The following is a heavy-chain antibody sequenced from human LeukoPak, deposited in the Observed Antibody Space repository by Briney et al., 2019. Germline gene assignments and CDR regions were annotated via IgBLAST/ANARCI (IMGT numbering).Heavy chain of an antibody. CDR2: ISSSSSYI. Sequence: GGSLRLSCAASGFTFSSYSMNWVRQAPGKGLEWVSSISSSSSYIYYADSAKGRFTISRDNAKNSLYLQMNSLRAEDTAVYYCARDRMVRGVYYFDYWGQGTLVTVSS. J-gene: IGHJ4*02. CDR3: ARDRMVRGVYYFDY. CDR1: GFTFSSYS. D-gene: IGHD3-10*01. V-gene: IGHV3-21*01.